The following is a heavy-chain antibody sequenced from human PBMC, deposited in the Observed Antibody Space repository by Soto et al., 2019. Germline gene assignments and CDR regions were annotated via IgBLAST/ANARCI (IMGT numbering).Heavy chain of an antibody. CDR3: ATPYSGTYDAFDI. V-gene: IGHV1-8*01. D-gene: IGHD1-26*01. J-gene: IGHJ3*02. Sequence: QVQLVQSGAEVKKPGASVKVSCKATGYTVINYDINLVRQATGQGPEWMGWMNANGANTGYAQKFQDRVTLTRDASTNAAYMELSSLRSEDTAVYYCATPYSGTYDAFDIWGQGKLVTVSS. CDR2: MNANGANT. CDR1: GYTVINYD.